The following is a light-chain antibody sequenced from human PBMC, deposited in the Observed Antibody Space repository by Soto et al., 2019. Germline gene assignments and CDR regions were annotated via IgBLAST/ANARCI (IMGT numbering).Light chain of an antibody. Sequence: EIVLTQSPATLSVSPGERATLSCRASQTVSSNLAWYQQKPGQAPRLLIHGASTRATGVPARFSGGESGTEFTLTISSLQSEEFAVYYCQQYHNWPPQYTFGQGTKLQIK. CDR2: GAS. V-gene: IGKV3-15*01. J-gene: IGKJ2*01. CDR1: QTVSSN. CDR3: QQYHNWPPQYT.